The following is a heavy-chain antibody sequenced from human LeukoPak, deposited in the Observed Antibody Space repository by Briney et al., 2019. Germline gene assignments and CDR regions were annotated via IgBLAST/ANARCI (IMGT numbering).Heavy chain of an antibody. Sequence: GGSLRLSCAASGFTFKSYTMNWVRQAPGKGLEWVSYISSSGSTIYYADSVKGRFTISRDNAKNSLYLQMNSLRAEDTAVYYCARKGRAFDIWGQGTMVTVSS. CDR2: ISSSGSTI. J-gene: IGHJ3*02. CDR1: GFTFKSYT. V-gene: IGHV3-48*03. CDR3: ARKGRAFDI.